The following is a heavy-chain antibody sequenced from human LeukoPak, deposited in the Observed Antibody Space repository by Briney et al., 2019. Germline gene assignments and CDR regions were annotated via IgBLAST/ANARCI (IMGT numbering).Heavy chain of an antibody. CDR2: IYHSGST. D-gene: IGHD1-26*01. J-gene: IGHJ4*02. Sequence: SETLSLTCTVSGYSISSGYYWGWIRQPPGKGLEWIGSIYHSGSTYYNPSLKSRVTISVDTSKNQFSLKLSSVTAADTAVYCCARAPYSGSYYGYWGQGTLVTVSS. V-gene: IGHV4-38-2*02. CDR3: ARAPYSGSYYGY. CDR1: GYSISSGYY.